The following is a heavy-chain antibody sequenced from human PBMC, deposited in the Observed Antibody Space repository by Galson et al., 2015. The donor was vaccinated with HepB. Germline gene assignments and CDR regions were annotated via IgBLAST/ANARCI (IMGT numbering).Heavy chain of an antibody. Sequence: CAISGDSVSSNSAAWNWIRQSPSRGLEWLGRTYYRSKWYNDYAVSVKSRITINPDTSKNQFSLQLNSVTPEDTAVYYCARERFGITMIVVAYWYFDLWGRGTLVTVSS. CDR2: TYYRSKWYN. D-gene: IGHD3-22*01. J-gene: IGHJ2*01. CDR3: ARERFGITMIVVAYWYFDL. V-gene: IGHV6-1*01. CDR1: GDSVSSNSAA.